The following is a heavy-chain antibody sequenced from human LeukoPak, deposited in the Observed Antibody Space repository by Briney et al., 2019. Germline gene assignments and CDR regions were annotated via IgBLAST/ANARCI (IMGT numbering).Heavy chain of an antibody. D-gene: IGHD2-2*02. CDR1: GYTFTSYG. J-gene: IGHJ6*02. CDR2: ISAYNGNT. V-gene: IGHV1-18*01. Sequence: ASVKVSCKASGYTFTSYGISWVRQAPGQGLEWMGWISAYNGNTNYAQKLQGRVTMTTDTSTSTAYMELRSLRSDDTAVYYCAAESNTDYYYGMDVWGQGTTVTVSS. CDR3: AAESNTDYYYGMDV.